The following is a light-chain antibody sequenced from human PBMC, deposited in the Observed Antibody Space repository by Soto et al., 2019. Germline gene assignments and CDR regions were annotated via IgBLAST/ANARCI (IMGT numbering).Light chain of an antibody. CDR1: TGAVTSGHY. V-gene: IGLV7-43*01. CDR2: STS. CDR3: LLYYAGAWV. Sequence: QTVVAQASSLTVSPGGTVTLTCASSTGAVTSGHYPNWFQQKPGHAPRALIYSTSHRHSWTPARFSGSLLGGKAALTLSGVEPEDEAEYSCLLYYAGAWVFGGGTKVTVL. J-gene: IGLJ3*02.